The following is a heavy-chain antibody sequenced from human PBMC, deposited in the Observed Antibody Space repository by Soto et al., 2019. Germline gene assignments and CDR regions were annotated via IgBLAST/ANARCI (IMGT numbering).Heavy chain of an antibody. J-gene: IGHJ5*02. D-gene: IGHD3-22*01. Sequence: SETLSLTCTVSGGSINSYYWSWIRQPPGKGLEWIGYIYYSGSTYYNPSLKSRVTISVDTSKNQFSLKLSSVAAADTAVYYCAREIDDSSGYPHWFAPWGQGTLVTVS. CDR3: AREIDDSSGYPHWFAP. V-gene: IGHV4-59*01. CDR2: IYYSGST. CDR1: GGSINSYY.